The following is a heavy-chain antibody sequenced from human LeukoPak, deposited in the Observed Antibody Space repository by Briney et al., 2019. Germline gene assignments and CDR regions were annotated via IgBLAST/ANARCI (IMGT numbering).Heavy chain of an antibody. CDR3: GRDLER. CDR2: IKPDGTYT. V-gene: IGHV3-74*01. CDR1: GFTFSDYW. D-gene: IGHD5-24*01. Sequence: PGGSLRLSCAASGFTFSDYWIYWVRQAPGKGLGWVSRIKPDGTYTNYADSVKGRFIISRDNAKNTVYLQMSSLRGDDTAVYYCGRDLERWGPGTLVTLSA. J-gene: IGHJ4*02.